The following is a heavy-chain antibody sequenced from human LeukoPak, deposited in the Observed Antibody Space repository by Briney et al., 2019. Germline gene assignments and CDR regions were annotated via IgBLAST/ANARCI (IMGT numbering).Heavy chain of an antibody. J-gene: IGHJ6*03. D-gene: IGHD4-17*01. V-gene: IGHV1-2*02. CDR3: ARGGDYGDYDGYYYYYVDV. CDR1: GYTLTGYY. CDR2: INPNSGGT. Sequence: ASVKVSCKASGYTLTGYYMHWVRQAPGQGLEWMGWINPNSGGTNYAQKFQGRVTITRNTSISTAYMELSSLRSEDTAVYYCARGGDYGDYDGYYYYYVDVWGKGTTVTVSS.